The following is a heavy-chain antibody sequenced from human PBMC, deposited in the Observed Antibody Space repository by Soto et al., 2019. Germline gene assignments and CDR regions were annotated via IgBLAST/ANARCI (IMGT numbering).Heavy chain of an antibody. CDR3: ARAGAAQYYYYGIDV. Sequence: QVQLVQSGAEVRKPGASVKVSCKASGYTFSTSGMSWLRQAPGQGLEWMGWISTYNGDTNDAPKFQDRVTMTSDTSTSTVYMELRILRSDDTDVYYCARAGAAQYYYYGIDVWGQGTRVTVTS. D-gene: IGHD2-15*01. J-gene: IGHJ6*01. V-gene: IGHV1-18*01. CDR1: GYTFSTSG. CDR2: ISTYNGDT.